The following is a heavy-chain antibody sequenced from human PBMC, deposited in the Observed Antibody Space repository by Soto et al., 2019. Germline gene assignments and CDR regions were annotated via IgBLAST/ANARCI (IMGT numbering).Heavy chain of an antibody. Sequence: QVQLVQSGAEVKKPGSSVKVSCKASGGTFSSYAISWVRQAPGQGLEWRGGSIPIFGTANYAQKLQGRVTITADESTSTAYMELSSLRSEDTAVYYCARGRRITIFGVVTDNWFDPWGQGTLVTVSS. CDR3: ARGRRITIFGVVTDNWFDP. J-gene: IGHJ5*02. V-gene: IGHV1-69*01. CDR2: SIPIFGTA. CDR1: GGTFSSYA. D-gene: IGHD3-3*01.